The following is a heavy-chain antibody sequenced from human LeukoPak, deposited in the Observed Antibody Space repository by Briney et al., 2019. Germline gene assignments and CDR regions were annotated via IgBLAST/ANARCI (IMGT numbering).Heavy chain of an antibody. CDR3: ARVRWLNAYYHYYYMDV. CDR1: AGSTKSYY. CDR2: SYDSGST. D-gene: IGHD3-22*01. J-gene: IGHJ6*03. Sequence: SVTLSLTCTVSAGSTKSYYWSWIRPPPGKGLEWGVYSYDSGSTNYHPSLKSRVTISLDAAKDQFSLRLSSVTAADTALYYCARVRWLNAYYHYYYMDVWGKGTTVTVSS. V-gene: IGHV4-59*01.